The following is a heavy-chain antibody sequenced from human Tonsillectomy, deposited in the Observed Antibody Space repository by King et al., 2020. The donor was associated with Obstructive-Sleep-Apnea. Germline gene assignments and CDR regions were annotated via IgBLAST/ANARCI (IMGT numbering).Heavy chain of an antibody. J-gene: IGHJ5*02. CDR1: GYSFTSYW. CDR3: TRGGGDTMMTVWFDP. D-gene: IGHD3-22*01. CDR2: IDPSDSYT. V-gene: IGHV5-10-1*03. Sequence: EVQLVESGAEVKKPGESLRISCKGSGYSFTSYWISWVRQMPGKGLEWMGRIDPSDSYTNYSPSFQGHVTISADKSISTAYLQWSSLKASDTAMYYCTRGGGDTMMTVWFDPWGQGTLVTVSS.